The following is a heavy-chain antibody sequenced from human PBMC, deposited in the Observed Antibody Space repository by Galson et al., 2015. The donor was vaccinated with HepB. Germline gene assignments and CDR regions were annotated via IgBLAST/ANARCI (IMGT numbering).Heavy chain of an antibody. CDR3: ARLPDSGSYHFDY. Sequence: SLRLSCAASGFTFSSYGMHWVRQAPGKGLEWVAVIWYDGSNKYYADSVKGRFTISRDNSKNTLYLQMNSLRAEDTAVYYCARLPDSGSYHFDYWGQGTLVTVSS. D-gene: IGHD1-26*01. CDR2: IWYDGSNK. CDR1: GFTFSSYG. J-gene: IGHJ4*02. V-gene: IGHV3-33*01.